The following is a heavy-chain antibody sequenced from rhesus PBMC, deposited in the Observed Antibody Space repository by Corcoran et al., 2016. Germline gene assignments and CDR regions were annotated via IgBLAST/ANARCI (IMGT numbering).Heavy chain of an antibody. CDR1: GFTFSDYY. V-gene: IGHV3S16*01. D-gene: IGHD2-15*01. Sequence: EVQLVESGGGLVQPGGSLRLSCAASGFTFSDYYMSWVRQAPGKGLEWVSSISSASSYIYYADAVKGPFTSSRDNAKTSLSLQMNSLKTEDTAVYYCARDRYCSSTYCSDYYGLDSWGQGVVVTVSS. CDR2: ISSASSYI. CDR3: ARDRYCSSTYCSDYYGLDS. J-gene: IGHJ6*01.